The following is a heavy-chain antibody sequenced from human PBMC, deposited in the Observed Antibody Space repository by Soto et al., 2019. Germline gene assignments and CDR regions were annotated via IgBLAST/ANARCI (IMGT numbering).Heavy chain of an antibody. CDR2: INAGNGNT. V-gene: IGHV1-3*01. J-gene: IGHJ3*02. CDR1: GYTFTSYA. D-gene: IGHD2-15*01. Sequence: ASVNVSCKASGYTFTSYAMHWVRQAPGQRLEWMGWINAGNGNTKDSQKFQGRVTITRDTSASTAYMELSSLRSEDTAVYYCARVWGYCSGGSCYVDAFDIWGQGTMVTVSS. CDR3: ARVWGYCSGGSCYVDAFDI.